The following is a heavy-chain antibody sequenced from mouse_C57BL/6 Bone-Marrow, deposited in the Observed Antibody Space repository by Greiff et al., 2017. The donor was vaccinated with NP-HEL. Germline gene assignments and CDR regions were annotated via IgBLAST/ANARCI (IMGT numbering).Heavy chain of an antibody. CDR1: GFTFSSYA. CDR3: TRDRDSRAWFAD. Sequence: EVQVVESGEGLVKPGGSLKLSCAASGFTFSSYAMSWVRQTPEKRLEWVAYISSGGDYIYYADTVKGRFTISRDNARNTLYLQMSRLKSEDTAMHYCTRDRDSRAWFADWGKGTLVTVAA. CDR2: ISSGGDYI. D-gene: IGHD3-1*01. V-gene: IGHV5-9-1*02. J-gene: IGHJ3*01.